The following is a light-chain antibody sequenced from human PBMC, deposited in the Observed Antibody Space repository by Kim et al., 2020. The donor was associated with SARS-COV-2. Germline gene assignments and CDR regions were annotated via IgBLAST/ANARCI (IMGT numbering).Light chain of an antibody. Sequence: GDRVTITCRASQDITTALAWYQQKPGKTPKLLMYDVSTLESGVPSRFSGSGSGTDLTLTIGSLQPEDFATYYCQQFKNYPRTFGQGTKVDI. CDR2: DVS. V-gene: IGKV1D-13*01. CDR1: QDITTA. J-gene: IGKJ1*01. CDR3: QQFKNYPRT.